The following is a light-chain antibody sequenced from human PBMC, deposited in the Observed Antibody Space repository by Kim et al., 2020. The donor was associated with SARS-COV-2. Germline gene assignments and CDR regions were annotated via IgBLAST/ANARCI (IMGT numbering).Light chain of an antibody. V-gene: IGLV3-1*01. J-gene: IGLJ3*02. Sequence: SYELTQPPSVSVSPGQTASITCSGDKLGDKYASWYQQKPGQSPVVVIYQDSKRPSGIPERFSGSNSGNTATLTISGTQAMDEADYYCQAWDSSTGVFGGGTQLTVL. CDR3: QAWDSSTGV. CDR2: QDS. CDR1: KLGDKY.